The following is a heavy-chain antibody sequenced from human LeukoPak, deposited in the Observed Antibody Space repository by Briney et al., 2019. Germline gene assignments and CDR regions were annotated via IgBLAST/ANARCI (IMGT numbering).Heavy chain of an antibody. V-gene: IGHV4-34*01. Sequence: SETLSLTCAVCGGSFSGYYWSWIRQPPGKGLEWIGEINHSGSTNYNPSLKSRVTISVDTSKNQFSLKLSSVTAADTAVYYCARGRRYYDFWSGHDYWGQGTLVTVSS. D-gene: IGHD3-3*01. J-gene: IGHJ4*02. CDR1: GGSFSGYY. CDR3: ARGRRYYDFWSGHDY. CDR2: INHSGST.